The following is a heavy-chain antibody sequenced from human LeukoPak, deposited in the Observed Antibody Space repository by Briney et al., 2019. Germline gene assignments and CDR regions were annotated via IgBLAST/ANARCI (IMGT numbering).Heavy chain of an antibody. CDR3: ASLPYYDILTGSPYYFDY. J-gene: IGHJ4*02. V-gene: IGHV4-34*01. D-gene: IGHD3-9*01. Sequence: SETLSLTCAVYGGSFSGYYWSWIRQPPGKGLEWIGEINHSGSTNYNPSLKSRVTISVDTSKNQFSLKLSSVTAADTAVYYCASLPYYDILTGSPYYFDYWGQGTLVTVSS. CDR2: INHSGST. CDR1: GGSFSGYY.